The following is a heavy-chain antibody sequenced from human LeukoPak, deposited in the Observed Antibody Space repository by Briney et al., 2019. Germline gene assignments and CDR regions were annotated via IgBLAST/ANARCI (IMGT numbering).Heavy chain of an antibody. CDR2: ISYDGSNK. Sequence: GRSLRLSCAASGFTFSSYGMHWVRQAPGKGLEWVAVISYDGSNKYYADSVKGRFTISRDNSKNTLYLQMNSLRAEDTAVYYCAKDVGHAIDYWGQGALVTVSS. J-gene: IGHJ4*02. D-gene: IGHD2-15*01. CDR1: GFTFSSYG. V-gene: IGHV3-30*18. CDR3: AKDVGHAIDY.